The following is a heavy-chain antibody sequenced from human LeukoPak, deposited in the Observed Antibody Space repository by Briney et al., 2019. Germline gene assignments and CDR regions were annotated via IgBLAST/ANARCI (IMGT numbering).Heavy chain of an antibody. CDR2: INPNSGGT. D-gene: IGHD1-26*01. Sequence: GASVKVSCKASGYTFTGYYMHWARQAPGQGLEWMGWINPNSGGTNYAQKFQGRVTMTRDTSISTAYMELSRLRSDDTAVYYCARGYSGSYFGNTDYWGQGTLVTVSS. V-gene: IGHV1-2*02. CDR1: GYTFTGYY. CDR3: ARGYSGSYFGNTDY. J-gene: IGHJ4*02.